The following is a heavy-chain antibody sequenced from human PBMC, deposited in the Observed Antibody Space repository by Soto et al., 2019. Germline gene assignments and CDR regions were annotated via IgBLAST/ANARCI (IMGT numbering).Heavy chain of an antibody. D-gene: IGHD2-21*01. J-gene: IGHJ3*02. CDR3: ARFKSFVDAFDI. V-gene: IGHV4-39*01. CDR1: GGSISSSSYY. Sequence: QLQLQESGPGLVKPSETLSLTCTVSGGSISSSSYYWGWIRQPPGKGLEWIGSIYYSGSTYYNPSLKSRVTLSVDTSKNQFALKLSSVTAADTAVYYCARFKSFVDAFDIWGQGTMVTVSS. CDR2: IYYSGST.